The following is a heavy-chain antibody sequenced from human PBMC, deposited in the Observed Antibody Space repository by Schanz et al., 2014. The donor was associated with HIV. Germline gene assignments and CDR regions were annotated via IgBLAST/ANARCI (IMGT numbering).Heavy chain of an antibody. CDR1: GRNNNSVG. Sequence: EVQLLESGGGWEQPGGGGRRGGEVAGRNNNSVGMSWVPQGPGRGLEWVSAISTGGERTFYADFGKGRFTISRDNSKNTLYLQMNSLRAEDTAIYHCGTYNSTWGHNYWGQGTLVTVS. D-gene: IGHD3-16*01. V-gene: IGHV3-23*01. CDR3: GTYNSTWGHNY. CDR2: ISTGGERT. J-gene: IGHJ4*02.